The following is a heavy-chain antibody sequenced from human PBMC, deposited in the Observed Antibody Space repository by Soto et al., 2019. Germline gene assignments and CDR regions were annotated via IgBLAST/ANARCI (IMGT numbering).Heavy chain of an antibody. D-gene: IGHD2-15*01. CDR2: INTDGSGT. CDR3: AREEGYCNGGPCYRGAFDI. V-gene: IGHV3-74*01. J-gene: IGHJ3*02. Sequence: GGSLRLSCAASGFTFSSDWMHWVRQAPGKGLVWVSRINTDGSGTTYADSVKGRFTISRDNAKNLVYLQMNSLRAEDTAVYYCAREEGYCNGGPCYRGAFDIWGQGTMVTVSS. CDR1: GFTFSSDW.